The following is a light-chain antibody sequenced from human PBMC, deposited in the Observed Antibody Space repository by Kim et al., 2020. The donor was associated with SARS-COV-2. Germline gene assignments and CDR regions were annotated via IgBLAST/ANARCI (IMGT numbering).Light chain of an antibody. Sequence: SASVGDRVTITCLASQSISSYLNWYQQKPRKAPTLLIYAASSLQSGVPSRVSGSGSGTDFTLTISSLQPEDFATYYCQQSYRTLTFGGGTKVDIK. CDR2: AAS. V-gene: IGKV1-39*01. CDR1: QSISSY. CDR3: QQSYRTLT. J-gene: IGKJ4*01.